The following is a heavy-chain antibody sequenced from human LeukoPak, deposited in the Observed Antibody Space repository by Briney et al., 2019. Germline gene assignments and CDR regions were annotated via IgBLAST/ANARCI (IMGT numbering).Heavy chain of an antibody. CDR2: INPKTNGT. D-gene: IGHD1-26*01. V-gene: IGHV1-2*02. Sequence: EASVKLSCKASGYTFADYYVHWVRQALGQGLEWMGWINPKTNGTNFALKFLGRVTMTRDTSISTAYMELTSLRSDDTALYYCASGKWELLNWFDPWGQGTLVTVSS. J-gene: IGHJ5*02. CDR1: GYTFADYY. CDR3: ASGKWELLNWFDP.